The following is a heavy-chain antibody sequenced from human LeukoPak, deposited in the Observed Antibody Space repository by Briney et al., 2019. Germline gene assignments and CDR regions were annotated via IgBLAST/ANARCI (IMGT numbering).Heavy chain of an antibody. CDR2: ISSNGGST. Sequence: GESLRLSCVASGFTFNNYWMHWVRQAPGKGLEFVSAISSNGGSTYYANSVKGRFTISRDTSKNTLYLQMGSLRTEDMAVYYCARVGDFSVAAFDIWGQGTMVTVSS. CDR1: GFTFNNYW. J-gene: IGHJ3*02. CDR3: ARVGDFSVAAFDI. V-gene: IGHV3-64*01. D-gene: IGHD3-16*01.